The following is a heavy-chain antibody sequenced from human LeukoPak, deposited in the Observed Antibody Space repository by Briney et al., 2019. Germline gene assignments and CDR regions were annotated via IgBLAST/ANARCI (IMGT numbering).Heavy chain of an antibody. CDR3: AAQGGYYMDV. J-gene: IGHJ6*03. CDR2: IHHSGTT. Sequence: TPSETLSLTCAVSGVSIISTRWWSWVRQPPGKGLEWIGEIHHSGTTNYNPSLEGRVTISVDKSKNQFSLNLSSVTAADTAVYYCAAQGGYYMDVWGQGTTVSVSS. CDR1: GVSIISTRW. V-gene: IGHV4-4*02.